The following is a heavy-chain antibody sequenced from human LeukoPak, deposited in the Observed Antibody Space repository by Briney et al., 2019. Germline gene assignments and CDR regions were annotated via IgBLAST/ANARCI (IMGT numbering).Heavy chain of an antibody. CDR1: GGSISSYY. CDR3: ARGASIGSAAVP. CDR2: IYTSGST. J-gene: IGHJ5*02. D-gene: IGHD6-13*01. Sequence: SETLSLTCTVSGGSISSYYWSWIRQPAGKGLEWIGRIYTSGSTNYNPSLKSRVTISVDTSKNQFSLKLSSVTAADTAVYYCARGASIGSAAVPWGQGTLVTVSS. V-gene: IGHV4-4*07.